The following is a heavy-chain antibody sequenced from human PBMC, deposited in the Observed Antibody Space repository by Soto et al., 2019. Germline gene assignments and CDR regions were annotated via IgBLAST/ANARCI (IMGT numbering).Heavy chain of an antibody. CDR3: ARSIRFLEWFRTNAFDY. D-gene: IGHD3-3*01. CDR1: GGSFSDYY. CDR2: INHSGST. J-gene: IGHJ4*02. Sequence: SEPLSLTCAVYGGSFSDYYWSLIRQPPGKGLEWIGEINHSGSTNYNPSLKSRVTISVDTSKNQFSLKLSSVTAADTAVYYCARSIRFLEWFRTNAFDYWGQGTLVTVSS. V-gene: IGHV4-34*01.